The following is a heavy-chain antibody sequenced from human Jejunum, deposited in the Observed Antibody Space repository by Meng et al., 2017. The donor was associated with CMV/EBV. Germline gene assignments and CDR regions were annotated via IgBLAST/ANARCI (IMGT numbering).Heavy chain of an antibody. CDR3: ARDGRFLDWLLVDPQFFGLDV. CDR2: ISAKNGKI. Sequence: YGISWVRQATGQGLECMGWISAKNGKINYAQKFQGRVTMTTDSPTSTTYMELRGLRSDDTAAYYCARDGRFLDWLLVDPQFFGLDVWGQGTMVTVSS. J-gene: IGHJ6*02. V-gene: IGHV1-18*01. CDR1: YG. D-gene: IGHD3/OR15-3a*01.